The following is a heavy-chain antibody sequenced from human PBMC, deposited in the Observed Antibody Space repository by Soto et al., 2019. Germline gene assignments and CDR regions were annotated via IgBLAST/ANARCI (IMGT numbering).Heavy chain of an antibody. CDR3: AKVAGRDDY. V-gene: IGHV3-9*01. CDR2: ISWNSGSI. CDR1: GLTFVDFA. Sequence: GGSMRLPCAAFGLTFVDFAMHWVRQAPGKGLEWVSGISWNSGSIGYADSVKGRFTISRDNAKNSLYLQMNSLRAEDTALYYCAKVAGRDDYWGQGTLVTVSS. J-gene: IGHJ4*02.